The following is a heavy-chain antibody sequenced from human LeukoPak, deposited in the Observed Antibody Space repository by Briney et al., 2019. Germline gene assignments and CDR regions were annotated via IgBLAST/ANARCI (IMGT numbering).Heavy chain of an antibody. Sequence: GGPLRLSCAASGFTVGSNYMSWVRQAPGKTLEWVSVIYTSGNTYYADSVKGRFTISRDNSKNTLYLQMNSRRVEDTAVYYCAKDLAVAAFWHYFDYWGQGILVTVSS. V-gene: IGHV3-53*01. D-gene: IGHD6-19*01. CDR2: IYTSGNT. J-gene: IGHJ4*02. CDR3: AKDLAVAAFWHYFDY. CDR1: GFTVGSNY.